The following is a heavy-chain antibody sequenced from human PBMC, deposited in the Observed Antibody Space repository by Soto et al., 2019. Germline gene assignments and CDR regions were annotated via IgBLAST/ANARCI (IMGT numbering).Heavy chain of an antibody. D-gene: IGHD3-10*01. J-gene: IGHJ5*02. CDR1: GGTFSSYA. CDR3: AGEGVSRWFDP. Sequence: QVQLVQSGAEVKKPGSSVKVSCKASGGTFSSYAISWVRQAPGQGLEWMGGIIPMFGTANYAQKFQGRVTXAXXESTSTASMELSSARSEDTAVYYCAGEGVSRWFDPWGQGTLVIVSS. CDR2: IIPMFGTA. V-gene: IGHV1-69*12.